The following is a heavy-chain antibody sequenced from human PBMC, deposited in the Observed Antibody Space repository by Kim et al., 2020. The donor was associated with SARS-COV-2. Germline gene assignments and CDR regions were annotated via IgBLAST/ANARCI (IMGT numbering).Heavy chain of an antibody. V-gene: IGHV3-33*06. CDR3: AKEGGGYYRVYYFDY. Sequence: DSVKGRFTISRDNSKNTLYLQMNSLRAEDTAVYYCAKEGGGYYRVYYFDYWGQGTLVTVSS. J-gene: IGHJ4*02. D-gene: IGHD3-22*01.